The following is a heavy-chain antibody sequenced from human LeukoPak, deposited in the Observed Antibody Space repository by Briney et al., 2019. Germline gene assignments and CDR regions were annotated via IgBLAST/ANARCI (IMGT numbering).Heavy chain of an antibody. D-gene: IGHD6-19*01. V-gene: IGHV1-2*02. CDR1: GYTFTGYY. CDR3: ARVPRLAEWLVLINWFDP. J-gene: IGHJ5*02. Sequence: GASVKVSCKASGYTFTGYYMHWVRQAPGQGLEWMGWINPNSGGTNYAQKLQGRVTMTTDTSTSTAYMELRSLRSDDTAVYYCARVPRLAEWLVLINWFDPWGQGTLVTVSS. CDR2: INPNSGGT.